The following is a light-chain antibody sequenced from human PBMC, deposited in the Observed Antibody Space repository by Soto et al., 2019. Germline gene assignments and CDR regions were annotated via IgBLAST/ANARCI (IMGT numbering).Light chain of an antibody. V-gene: IGKV3-15*01. J-gene: IGKJ5*01. Sequence: EIVMTQSPATLSVSPGERATLSCRASQSIASNLAWYQQKPGQAPRLLILGASTRATGIPARFSGSGSATEFTLTISSLQSEDFAVYYCKQYNTWPPFTFGQGTRLEIK. CDR3: KQYNTWPPFT. CDR2: GAS. CDR1: QSIASN.